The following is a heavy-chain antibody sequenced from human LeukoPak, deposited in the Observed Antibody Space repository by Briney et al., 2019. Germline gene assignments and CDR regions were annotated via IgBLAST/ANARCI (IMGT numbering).Heavy chain of an antibody. CDR1: GFTFTIFG. CDR3: ARDREAFDI. V-gene: IGHV3-21*01. Sequence: GGSLRLSCATSGFTFTIFGINWVRQAPGKGLEWVSSISSSSSYIYYADSVKGRFTISRDNAKNSLYLQMNSLRAEDTAVYYCARDREAFDIWGQGTMVTVSS. J-gene: IGHJ3*02. CDR2: ISSSSSYI.